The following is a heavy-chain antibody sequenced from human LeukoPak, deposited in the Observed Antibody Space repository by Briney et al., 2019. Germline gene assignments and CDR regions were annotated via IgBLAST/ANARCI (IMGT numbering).Heavy chain of an antibody. V-gene: IGHV4-39*07. Sequence: SETLSLTCTVSGGSISSSSYYWGWIRQPPGKGLEWIGSIYYSGSTYYNPSLKSRLTISVDTSKNQFSLKLSSVTAADTAVYYCARGFGYYYGSGIERRLDYWGQGTLVTVSS. CDR1: GGSISSSSYY. CDR3: ARGFGYYYGSGIERRLDY. D-gene: IGHD3-10*01. CDR2: IYYSGST. J-gene: IGHJ4*02.